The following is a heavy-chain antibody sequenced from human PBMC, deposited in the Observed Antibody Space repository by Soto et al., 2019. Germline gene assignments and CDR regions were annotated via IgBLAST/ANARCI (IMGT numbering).Heavy chain of an antibody. D-gene: IGHD6-13*01. CDR1: GFTFSTYW. J-gene: IGHJ4*02. Sequence: EVQLVESGGGLVQPGGSLRLSCAASGFTFSTYWMHWVRQAPGKGLVWVSRINSDGSSTSYADSVKGRFTISRDNAKNTLWLQMNSLRAEDTAVYYCAREYSSSRYFDSWGQGTLDTVSS. CDR3: AREYSSSRYFDS. CDR2: INSDGSST. V-gene: IGHV3-74*01.